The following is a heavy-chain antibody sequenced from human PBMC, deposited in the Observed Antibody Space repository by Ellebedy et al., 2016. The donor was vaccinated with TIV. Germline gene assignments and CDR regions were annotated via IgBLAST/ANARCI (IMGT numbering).Heavy chain of an antibody. CDR3: ARLDCSGGSCYSGY. CDR2: IYYSGST. Sequence: SETLSLXXAVYGGSFSGYYWGWIRQPPGKGLEWIGTIYYSGSTYYNPSLKSRVSISVDTSKNQFSLKLSSVTAADTAVYYCARLDCSGGSCYSGYWGQGTLVTVSS. V-gene: IGHV4-34*01. CDR1: GGSFSGYY. D-gene: IGHD2-15*01. J-gene: IGHJ4*02.